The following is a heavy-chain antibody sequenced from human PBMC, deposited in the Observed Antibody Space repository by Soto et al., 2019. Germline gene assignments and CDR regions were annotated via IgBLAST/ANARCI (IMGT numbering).Heavy chain of an antibody. V-gene: IGHV4-59*13. Sequence: SETLSLTCTVSGGSISSYYWSWVRQPPGKGLEWIGYMYYSGSTNYNPSLKSRVTMSVDTSKKRFSLKLTSVTAADTAIYYCARDIRGYSRAFDYWGQGALVTVSS. J-gene: IGHJ4*02. CDR1: GGSISSYY. D-gene: IGHD5-18*01. CDR2: MYYSGST. CDR3: ARDIRGYSRAFDY.